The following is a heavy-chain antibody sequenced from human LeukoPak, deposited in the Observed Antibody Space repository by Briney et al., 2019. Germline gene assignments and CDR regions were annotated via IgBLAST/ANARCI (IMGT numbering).Heavy chain of an antibody. CDR1: GYTLTELS. CDR3: ATPSPKYYDILTGYYRRNAFDI. CDR2: FGPEDGET. D-gene: IGHD3-9*01. Sequence: ASVKVSCKVSGYTLTELSMHWVRQAPGKGLEWMGGFGPEDGETIYAQKFQGRVTMTEDTSTDTAYMELSSLRSEDTAVYYCATPSPKYYDILTGYYRRNAFDIWGQGTMVTVSS. V-gene: IGHV1-24*01. J-gene: IGHJ3*02.